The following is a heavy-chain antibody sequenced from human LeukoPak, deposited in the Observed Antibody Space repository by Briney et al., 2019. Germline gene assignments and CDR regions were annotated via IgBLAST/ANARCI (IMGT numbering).Heavy chain of an antibody. CDR2: INQDGSEK. CDR3: ARGPSGYHNT. V-gene: IGHV3-7*01. CDR1: GFTFSSFW. Sequence: SGGSLGLSCAASGFTFSSFWMSWVRQAPGKGLEWVANINQDGSEKYYLDSVKGRFTISRDNAKNSLYLQMNSLRAEDTAVYYCARGPSGYHNTGGQGTLVTVSS. J-gene: IGHJ4*02. D-gene: IGHD5-12*01.